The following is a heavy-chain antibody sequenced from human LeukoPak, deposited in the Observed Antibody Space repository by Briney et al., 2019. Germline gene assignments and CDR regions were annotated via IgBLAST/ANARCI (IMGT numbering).Heavy chain of an antibody. Sequence: GGSLRLSCAASGFTFSDYYMSWIRQAPGKGLEWVSYTSSSGSTIYYADSVKGRFTISRDNAKNSLYLQMNSLRDDDTAIYYCVRVPPSTLMLTAFDYWGQGTLVTVSS. CDR1: GFTFSDYY. V-gene: IGHV3-11*01. CDR3: VRVPPSTLMLTAFDY. J-gene: IGHJ4*02. D-gene: IGHD3-16*01. CDR2: TSSSGSTI.